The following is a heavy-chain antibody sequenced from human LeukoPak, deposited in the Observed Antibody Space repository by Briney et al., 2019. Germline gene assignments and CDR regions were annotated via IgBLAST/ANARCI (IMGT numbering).Heavy chain of an antibody. V-gene: IGHV4-34*01. J-gene: IGHJ4*02. D-gene: IGHD2-2*01. CDR2: INHSGST. CDR1: GGSFSGYY. Sequence: SETLSLTCAVYGGSFSGYYWSWIRQPPGKGLEWIGEINHSGSTNYNPSLKSRVTISVDTSKNQFSLKLSSVTAADTAMYYCARGLQLLGYCSSTSCYAGNYWGQGTLVTVSS. CDR3: ARGLQLLGYCSSTSCYAGNY.